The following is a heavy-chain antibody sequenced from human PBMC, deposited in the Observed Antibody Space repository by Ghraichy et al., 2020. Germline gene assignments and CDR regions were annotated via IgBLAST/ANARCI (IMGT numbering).Heavy chain of an antibody. CDR3: ANLYGPYYYGMDV. V-gene: IGHV3-23*01. D-gene: IGHD4-17*01. CDR2: ISGSGGST. CDR1: GFTFSSYA. Sequence: GGSLRLSCAASGFTFSSYAMSWVRQAPGKGLEWVSAISGSGGSTYYADSVKGRFTISRDNSKNTLYLQMNSLRAEDTAVYYCANLYGPYYYGMDVWGQGTTVTVSS. J-gene: IGHJ6*02.